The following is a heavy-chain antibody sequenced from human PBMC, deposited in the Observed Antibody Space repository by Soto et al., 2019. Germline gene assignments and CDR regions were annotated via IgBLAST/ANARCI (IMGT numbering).Heavy chain of an antibody. CDR3: ANSGVYCSGGSCYHFDY. CDR1: GLTCSSSA. V-gene: IGHV3-23*01. Sequence: PGGPRRSSFVVSGLTCSSSALSSVRPAPGKGLEWVSAISGSGGSTYYADSVKGRFTISRDNSKNTLYLQMNSLRAEDTAVYYCANSGVYCSGGSCYHFDYWGQGTLVTVSS. CDR2: ISGSGGST. J-gene: IGHJ4*02. D-gene: IGHD2-15*01.